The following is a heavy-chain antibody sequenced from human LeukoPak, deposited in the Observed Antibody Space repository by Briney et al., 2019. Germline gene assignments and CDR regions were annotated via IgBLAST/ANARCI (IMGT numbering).Heavy chain of an antibody. Sequence: PGGSLRLSCTASGFTFGDYAMSWVRQAPGKGLEWVGFIRSKAYGGTTEYAASVKGRFTISRDDSKSIAYLQMNSLKTEDTAVYYCTRDPRPYRGVIVYYYYMDVWGKGTTVTVSS. CDR3: TRDPRPYRGVIVYYYYMDV. CDR1: GFTFGDYA. J-gene: IGHJ6*03. CDR2: IRSKAYGGTT. D-gene: IGHD3-10*01. V-gene: IGHV3-49*04.